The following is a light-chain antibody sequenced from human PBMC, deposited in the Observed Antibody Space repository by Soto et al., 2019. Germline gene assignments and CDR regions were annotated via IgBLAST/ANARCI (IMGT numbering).Light chain of an antibody. J-gene: IGKJ4*01. Sequence: DIQMTQSPSSLSASVGDRVTITCQASQDLSTYLNWYQQKPGKAAKLLIYDASNLETGVPSRFSGSGSGTDFTFTISSLQPEDIATYYCQQYYNLQLTFGGGTKVEIK. CDR3: QQYYNLQLT. CDR1: QDLSTY. CDR2: DAS. V-gene: IGKV1-33*01.